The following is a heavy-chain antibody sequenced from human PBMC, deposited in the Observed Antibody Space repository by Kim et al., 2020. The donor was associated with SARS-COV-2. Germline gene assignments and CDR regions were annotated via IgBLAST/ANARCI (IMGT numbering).Heavy chain of an antibody. V-gene: IGHV4-39*01. CDR3: ARFEARRWQLVRSDAFDI. Sequence: KRRVTISVDTSKNQFSLKLSSVTAADTAVYYCARFEARRWQLVRSDAFDIWGQGTMVTVSS. D-gene: IGHD6-6*01. J-gene: IGHJ3*02.